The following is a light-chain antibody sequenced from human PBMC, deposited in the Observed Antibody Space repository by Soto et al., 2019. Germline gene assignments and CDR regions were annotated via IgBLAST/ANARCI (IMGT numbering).Light chain of an antibody. CDR1: QSVSNN. J-gene: IGKJ1*01. CDR2: GAS. Sequence: EILMTQSPATLSVSPGDRATLSCGASQSVSNNLAWYQQRPGQAPRLLIYGASTRATGIPARFSGSGSGTEFTLTISSLQSEDFAVYYCQQYNDWPPWTFGQGTKVEIK. CDR3: QQYNDWPPWT. V-gene: IGKV3-15*01.